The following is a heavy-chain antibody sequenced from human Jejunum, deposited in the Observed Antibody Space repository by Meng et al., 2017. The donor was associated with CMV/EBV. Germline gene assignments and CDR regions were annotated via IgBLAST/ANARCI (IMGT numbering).Heavy chain of an antibody. V-gene: IGHV3-23*01. J-gene: IGHJ4*02. D-gene: IGHD1-26*01. Sequence: SLRLSCAASGFNFSSYAMSWVRQAPGKGLEWVSVISGSGGSPYHADSVKGRFSISRDNSKNTLYLQMNSLRAEDTAVYYCVRIAGAYWGQGTLVTVSS. CDR3: VRIAGAY. CDR1: GFNFSSYA. CDR2: ISGSGGSP.